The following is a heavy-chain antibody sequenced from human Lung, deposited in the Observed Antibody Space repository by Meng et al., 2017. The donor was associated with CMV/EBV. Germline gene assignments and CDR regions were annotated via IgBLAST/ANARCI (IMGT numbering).Heavy chain of an antibody. CDR2: ISTYSGDT. V-gene: IGHV1-18*01. CDR3: ARDLRTYCSRTNCYSGY. D-gene: IGHD2-2*02. Sequence: SVXVSXXASGYTFTTYGITWVRQAPGQGLEWMGWISTYSGDTHYAQKLQGGVTMTTDTSTSTAYMELRGLKSDDTAVYYCARDLRTYCSRTNCYSGYWGQGTLVTVSS. CDR1: GYTFTTYG. J-gene: IGHJ4*02.